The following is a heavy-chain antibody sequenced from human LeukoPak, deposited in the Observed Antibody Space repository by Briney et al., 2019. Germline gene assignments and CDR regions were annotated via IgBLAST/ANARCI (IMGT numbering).Heavy chain of an antibody. CDR3: ARKGSSGWYVDY. CDR2: MDSSSAYI. J-gene: IGHJ4*02. Sequence: GGSLRLSCAASGLTFSSYSMIWVRQAPGKGLEWVSAMDSSSAYIYYADPVKGRFTIFRDNAKNSLFLQMSSLRAEDTAVYYCARKGSSGWYVDYWGQGTLVTVSS. D-gene: IGHD6-19*01. CDR1: GLTFSSYS. V-gene: IGHV3-21*01.